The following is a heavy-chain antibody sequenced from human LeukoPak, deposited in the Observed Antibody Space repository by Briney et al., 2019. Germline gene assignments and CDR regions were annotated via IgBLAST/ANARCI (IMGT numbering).Heavy chain of an antibody. CDR3: ARDDGRPIVGATTGLN. CDR2: IIPIFGTA. D-gene: IGHD1-26*01. Sequence: ASVKVSCKASGGTFSSYAISWVRQAPGQGLEWMGGIIPIFGTANYAQKFQGRVMITADESTSTAYMELSSLRSEDTAVYYCARDDGRPIVGATTGLNWGQGTLVTVSS. V-gene: IGHV1-69*13. CDR1: GGTFSSYA. J-gene: IGHJ4*02.